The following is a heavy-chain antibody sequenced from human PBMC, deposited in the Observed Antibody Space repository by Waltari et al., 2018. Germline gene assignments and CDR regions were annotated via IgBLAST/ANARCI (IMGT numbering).Heavy chain of an antibody. D-gene: IGHD3-16*01. CDR3: ARDRDWGKDDAFDI. V-gene: IGHV1-46*03. CDR2: INPSGGQT. CDR1: GGTFSSYA. Sequence: QVQLVQSGAEVKKPGSSVKVSCKASGGTFSSYAISWVRQAPGQGLEWMGIINPSGGQTNSAQKFQGRVTMTRDTSTSTVYMELSSLRSEDTAVYYCARDRDWGKDDAFDIWGQGTMVTVSS. J-gene: IGHJ3*02.